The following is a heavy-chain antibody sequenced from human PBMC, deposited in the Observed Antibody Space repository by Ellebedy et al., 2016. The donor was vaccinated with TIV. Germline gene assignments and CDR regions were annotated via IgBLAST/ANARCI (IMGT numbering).Heavy chain of an antibody. J-gene: IGHJ6*02. CDR1: GFTFSDYY. D-gene: IGHD3-10*01. CDR2: LGARGTDK. CDR3: ARPLGEMGSSNGMDV. V-gene: IGHV3-11*01. Sequence: PGGSLRLSCAASGFTFSDYYMSWIREAPGKGLEWVSSLGARGTDKYYADSVKGRFTISRDNYKNTLDLQMTSLRAEDTAVYYFARPLGEMGSSNGMDVWGQGTTVTVSS.